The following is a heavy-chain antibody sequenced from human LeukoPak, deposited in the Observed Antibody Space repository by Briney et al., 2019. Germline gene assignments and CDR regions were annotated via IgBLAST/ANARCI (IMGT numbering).Heavy chain of an antibody. Sequence: GRSLRLSCAASGFTFADYAMHWVRQAPGKGLEWVSGISWNSGSIGYADSVKGRFTISRDNAKNSLYLQMNSLRAEDTALYYCAKESSSSVAFDIWGQGTMVTVSS. D-gene: IGHD2-2*01. CDR3: AKESSSSVAFDI. CDR2: ISWNSGSI. V-gene: IGHV3-9*01. CDR1: GFTFADYA. J-gene: IGHJ3*02.